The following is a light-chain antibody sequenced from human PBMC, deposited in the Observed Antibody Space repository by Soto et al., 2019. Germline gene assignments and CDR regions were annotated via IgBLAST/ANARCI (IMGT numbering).Light chain of an antibody. CDR3: QQTYTTPLT. J-gene: IGKJ4*01. Sequence: IQVTQSPSSLSASVGDRVTITCRATQGYRSDLGWYQQKPGKAPNLLMYGASSLQSGVPSRFTGSGSGTEFTLTITSLQPGDFATYYCQQTYTTPLTFGGGTKVDIK. CDR2: GAS. V-gene: IGKV1-39*01. CDR1: QGYRSD.